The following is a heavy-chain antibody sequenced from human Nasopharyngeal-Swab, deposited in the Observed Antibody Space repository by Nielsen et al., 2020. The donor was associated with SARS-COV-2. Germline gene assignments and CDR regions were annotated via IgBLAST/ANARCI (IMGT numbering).Heavy chain of an antibody. CDR1: GGTFSSYA. CDR2: IIPILGIA. V-gene: IGHV1-69*04. CDR3: AREYCSGGSCYGNYGMDV. Sequence: SSVKVSCKASGGTFSSYAISWVRQAPGQGLEWRGRIIPILGIANYAQKFQGRVTITADKSTSKAYMELSSLRSEDTAVYYCAREYCSGGSCYGNYGMDVWGQGTTVTVSS. D-gene: IGHD2-15*01. J-gene: IGHJ6*02.